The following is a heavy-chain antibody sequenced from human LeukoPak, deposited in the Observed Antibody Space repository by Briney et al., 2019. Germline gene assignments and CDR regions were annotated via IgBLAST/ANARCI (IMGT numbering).Heavy chain of an antibody. J-gene: IGHJ4*02. V-gene: IGHV3-23*01. CDR1: GFTFSSYA. D-gene: IGHD3/OR15-3a*01. CDR2: ISGSGGST. Sequence: GGSLRLSCAASGFTFSSYAMSWVRQAPGKGLEWVSAISGSGGSTYYADSVKGRFTISRDNSKNTLYLQMNSLRAEDTAVYYCAKDNRGLVIIPNDYWGQGTLVTVSS. CDR3: AKDNRGLVIIPNDY.